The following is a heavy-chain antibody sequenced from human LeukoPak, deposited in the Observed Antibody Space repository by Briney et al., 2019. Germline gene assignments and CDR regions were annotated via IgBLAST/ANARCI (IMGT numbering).Heavy chain of an antibody. CDR2: ISSSSSYI. J-gene: IGHJ5*02. Sequence: GGSLRLSCAASGFTFTSYSMNWVRQAPGKGLEWVSSISSSSSYIYYADSVKGRFTISRDNAKNSLYLQMNSLRAEDTAVYYCAKDSWGYCSGGSCSGGWFDPWGQGTLVTVSS. CDR3: AKDSWGYCSGGSCSGGWFDP. V-gene: IGHV3-21*01. D-gene: IGHD2-15*01. CDR1: GFTFTSYS.